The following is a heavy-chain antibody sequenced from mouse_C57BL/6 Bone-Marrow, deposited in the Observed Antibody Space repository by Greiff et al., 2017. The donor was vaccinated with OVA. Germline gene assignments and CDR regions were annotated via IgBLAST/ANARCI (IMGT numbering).Heavy chain of an antibody. CDR1: GFNIKNTY. CDR2: IDPANANT. Sequence: EVHLVESVAELVRPGASVKLSCTASGFNIKNTYMPWVKQRPEQGLEWLGRIDPANANTKYAPKFQGKDTMTAYTSSNTAYLQLSSLSSEDTAVYCCARGNFGSSFYAMDNWGQGTSVTVSS. J-gene: IGHJ4*01. D-gene: IGHD1-1*01. CDR3: ARGNFGSSFYAMDN. V-gene: IGHV14-3*01.